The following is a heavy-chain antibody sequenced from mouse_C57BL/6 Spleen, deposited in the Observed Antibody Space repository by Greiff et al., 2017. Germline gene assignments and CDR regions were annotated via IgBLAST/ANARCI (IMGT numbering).Heavy chain of an antibody. CDR2: IDPSDSYT. V-gene: IGHV1-59*01. J-gene: IGHJ3*01. Sequence: QVQLQQPGAELVRPGTSVKLSCKASGYTFTSYWMHWVKQRPGQGLEWIGVIDPSDSYTNYNQKFKGKATLTVDTSSSTAYMQLRSLTSDDSAVFYCSSYCYGSSLPWFGDWGPGALVTVAA. CDR3: SSYCYGSSLPWFGD. D-gene: IGHD1-1*01. CDR1: GYTFTSYW.